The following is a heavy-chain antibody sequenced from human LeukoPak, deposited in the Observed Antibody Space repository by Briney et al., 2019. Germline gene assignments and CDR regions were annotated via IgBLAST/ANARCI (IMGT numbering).Heavy chain of an antibody. CDR1: GFTFSSHS. Sequence: GGSLRLSRAASGFTFSSHSMNWVRQAPGKGLEWVSSISSSSSYIYYADSVKGRFTISRDNAKNSLYLQMNSLRAEDTAVYYCARDPTLYDFWSGSYCYYYYYGMDVWGQGTTVTVSS. J-gene: IGHJ6*02. CDR2: ISSSSSYI. D-gene: IGHD3-3*01. CDR3: ARDPTLYDFWSGSYCYYYYYGMDV. V-gene: IGHV3-21*01.